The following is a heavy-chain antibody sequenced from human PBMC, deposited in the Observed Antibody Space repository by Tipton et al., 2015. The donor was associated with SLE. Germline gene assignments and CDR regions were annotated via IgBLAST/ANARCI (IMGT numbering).Heavy chain of an antibody. CDR1: GGSISSYY. CDR3: ARDLGAWVSLRAFDI. V-gene: IGHV4-4*07. CDR2: IYTSGST. Sequence: TLSLTCTVSGGSISSYYWSWIRQPAGKGLEWIGRIYTSGSTNYNPSLKSRVTMSVDTSKNQFSLKLSSVTAADTAVYYCARDLGAWVSLRAFDIWGQGTMVTVSS. D-gene: IGHD3-16*01. J-gene: IGHJ3*02.